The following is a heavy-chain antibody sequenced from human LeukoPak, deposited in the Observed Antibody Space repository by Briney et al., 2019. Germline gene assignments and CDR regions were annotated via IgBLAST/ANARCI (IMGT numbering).Heavy chain of an antibody. CDR2: IYYSGST. J-gene: IGHJ4*02. CDR1: GGSISSYY. D-gene: IGHD1-26*01. CDR3: PRASGNPYYFDY. V-gene: IGHV4-59*12. Sequence: PSETLSLTCTVSGGSISSYYWSWIRQPPGKGLEWIGYIYYSGSTNYNPSLKSRVTISVDTSKNQFSLKLSSVTAADTAVYYCPRASGNPYYFDYWGQGTLVTVSS.